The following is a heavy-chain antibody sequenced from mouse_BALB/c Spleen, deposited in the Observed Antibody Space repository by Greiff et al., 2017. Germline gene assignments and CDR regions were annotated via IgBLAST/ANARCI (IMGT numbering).Heavy chain of an antibody. Sequence: DVMLVESGGGLVKPGGSLKLSCAASGFTFSSYTMSWVRQTPEKRLEWVATISSGGGNTYYPDSVKGRFTISRDNAKNNLYLQMSSLRSEDTALYYCARYYYGSSYFDYWGQGTTLTVSS. J-gene: IGHJ2*01. V-gene: IGHV5-9*03. CDR3: ARYYYGSSYFDY. D-gene: IGHD1-1*01. CDR2: ISSGGGNT. CDR1: GFTFSSYT.